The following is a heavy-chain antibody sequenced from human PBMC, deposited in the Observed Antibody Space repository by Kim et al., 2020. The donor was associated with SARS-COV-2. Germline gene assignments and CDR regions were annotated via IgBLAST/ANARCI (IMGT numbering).Heavy chain of an antibody. CDR2: ISYDGSNK. CDR1: GFTFSSYA. Sequence: GGSLRLSCAASGFTFSSYAMHWVRQAPGKGLEWVAVISYDGSNKYYADSVKGRFTISRDNSKNTLYLQMNSLRAEDTAVYYCARDSSGYGSFDYWGQGTL. V-gene: IGHV3-30*04. J-gene: IGHJ4*02. D-gene: IGHD3-22*01. CDR3: ARDSSGYGSFDY.